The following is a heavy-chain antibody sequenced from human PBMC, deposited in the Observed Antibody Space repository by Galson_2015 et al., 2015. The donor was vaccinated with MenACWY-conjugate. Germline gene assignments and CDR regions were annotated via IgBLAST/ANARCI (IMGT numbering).Heavy chain of an antibody. J-gene: IGHJ3*02. V-gene: IGHV3-7*03. D-gene: IGHD1-26*01. Sequence: CAASGFTFTTYWMAWVRQAPGKRLEWVAHITQDENKKNYGDSVRGRFTISRDNAQNSLSLQMASLRADDTAVYYCARDTTYQDGGAYYDALDMWGQGTMVTVSS. CDR1: GFTFTTYW. CDR3: ARDTTYQDGGAYYDALDM. CDR2: ITQDENKK.